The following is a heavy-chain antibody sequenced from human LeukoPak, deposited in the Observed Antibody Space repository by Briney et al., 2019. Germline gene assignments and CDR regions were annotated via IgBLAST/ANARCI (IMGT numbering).Heavy chain of an antibody. V-gene: IGHV1-18*04. D-gene: IGHD3-10*01. CDR2: ISAYNGNT. CDR3: ARWVYGSGSYYAYYFDY. Sequence: GAVTVSCKASGYTFTSYGISWVRQAPGQGGEGMGWISAYNGNTNYAQKLQGRVTMTTDTSTSTAYMELRSLRSDDTAVYYCARWVYGSGSYYAYYFDYWGQGTLVTVSS. J-gene: IGHJ4*02. CDR1: GYTFTSYG.